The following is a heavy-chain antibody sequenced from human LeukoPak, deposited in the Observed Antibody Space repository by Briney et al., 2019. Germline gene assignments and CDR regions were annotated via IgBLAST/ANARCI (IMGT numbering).Heavy chain of an antibody. D-gene: IGHD6-19*01. CDR3: ATAAGYSSGWVWFDP. Sequence: SETLSLTCTVSGGSISSGDYYWSWIRQPPGKGLEWIGYIYYSGSTYYNPSLKSRVTISVDTSKNQFSLKLSSVTAADTAVYYCATAAGYSSGWVWFDPWGQGTLVTVSS. J-gene: IGHJ5*02. V-gene: IGHV4-30-4*01. CDR1: GGSISSGDYY. CDR2: IYYSGST.